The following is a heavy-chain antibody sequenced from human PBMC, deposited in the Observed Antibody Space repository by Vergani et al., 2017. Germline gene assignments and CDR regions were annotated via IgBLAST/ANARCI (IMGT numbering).Heavy chain of an antibody. J-gene: IGHJ4*02. CDR3: ARELKVGPAPFDY. CDR2: INHSGST. Sequence: QVQLQQWGAGLLKPSETLSLTCAVYGRSFSGYYWSWIRQPPGKGLEWIGEINHSGSTNYNPFLKSRVTISVDTSKNQFSLKLTSVTAADTAVYYCARELKVGPAPFDYWGQGTLVTVSS. V-gene: IGHV4-34*01. CDR1: GRSFSGYY. D-gene: IGHD1-26*01.